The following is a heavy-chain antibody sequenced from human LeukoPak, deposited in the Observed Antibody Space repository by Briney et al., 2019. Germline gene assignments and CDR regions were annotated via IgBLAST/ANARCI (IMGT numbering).Heavy chain of an antibody. V-gene: IGHV3-53*01. CDR1: GCTVSSNY. Sequence: GGSLRLSCAASGCTVSSNYMSWVRQAPGKGLEWVSIIFSGGSTYYADSVKGRFTISRDNSKNTLYLQMNSLRAEDTAVYYCARENDMGYCSGGRCYKGYNAMDVWGQGTTVTVSS. CDR3: ARENDMGYCSGGRCYKGYNAMDV. J-gene: IGHJ6*02. CDR2: IFSGGST. D-gene: IGHD2-15*01.